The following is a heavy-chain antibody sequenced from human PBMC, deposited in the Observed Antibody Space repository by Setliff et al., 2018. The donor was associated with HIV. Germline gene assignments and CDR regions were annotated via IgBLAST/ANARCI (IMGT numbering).Heavy chain of an antibody. CDR3: TRVHSAYDVFAFDL. CDR2: LSSTNKYI. D-gene: IGHD5-12*01. V-gene: IGHV3-21*01. Sequence: GGSLRLSCAASGFTFRTYRMTWVRQAPGKGLEWVSFLSSTNKYINYADSVKGRFTISRDNAKNSLYLQMNDLRAEDTAIYYCTRVHSAYDVFAFDLWGQGTMVTVSS. CDR1: GFTFRTYR. J-gene: IGHJ3*01.